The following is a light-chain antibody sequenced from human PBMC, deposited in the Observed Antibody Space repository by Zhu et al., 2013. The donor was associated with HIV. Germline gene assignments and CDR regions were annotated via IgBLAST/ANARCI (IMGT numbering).Light chain of an antibody. CDR2: DAS. Sequence: EIVLTQSPGTLSLSPGERATLSCGASQSVSSSYLAWYQQRPGLAPRLLIYDASTRATGIPDRFSGSGSGTEFTLTISSLQSEDFAVYYCQQYNHWPPYTFGQGTKLEIK. J-gene: IGKJ2*01. CDR1: QSVSSSY. CDR3: QQYNHWPPYT. V-gene: IGKV3D-20*01.